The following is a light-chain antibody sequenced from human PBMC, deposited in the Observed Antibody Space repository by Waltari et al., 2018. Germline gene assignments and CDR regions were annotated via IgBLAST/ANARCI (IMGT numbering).Light chain of an antibody. V-gene: IGKV2D-29*02. J-gene: IGKJ1*01. Sequence: DIVMTQTPLSLPVTPGEPASISCRSSQSLLHSNGNTYLHWYLQKQGQSPRLLIYKVTNRESGVPDRFSGSGSGTDFTLKISRVEPEDVGVYYCMQSTKDPRTFGQGTKVEIK. CDR1: QSLLHSNGNTY. CDR3: MQSTKDPRT. CDR2: KVT.